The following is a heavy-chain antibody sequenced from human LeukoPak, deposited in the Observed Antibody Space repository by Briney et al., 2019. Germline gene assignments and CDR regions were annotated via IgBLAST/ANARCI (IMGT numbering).Heavy chain of an antibody. J-gene: IGHJ3*02. CDR1: GFTFSSYS. CDR2: ISSSSSTI. V-gene: IGHV3-48*01. Sequence: GGSLRLSCAASGFTFSSYSMNWVRQAPGKGLEWVSYISSSSSTIYYADSVKGRFTISRDNAKNSLYLQMNSLRAEDTAVYYCACGSSGWYDAFDIWGQGTMVTVSS. CDR3: ACGSSGWYDAFDI. D-gene: IGHD6-19*01.